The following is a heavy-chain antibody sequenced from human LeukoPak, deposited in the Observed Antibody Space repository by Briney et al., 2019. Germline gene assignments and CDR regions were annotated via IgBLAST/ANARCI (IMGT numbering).Heavy chain of an antibody. J-gene: IGHJ4*02. CDR2: IYSDGNT. D-gene: IGHD6-13*01. V-gene: IGHV3-53*01. Sequence: GGSLRLSCAASGFIVSNKYISWVRQAPGKGLEWVSVIYSDGNTNYADSVKGRFTISRDNSKNTLYLQMNSLRAEDTAVYYCARGSAQIAEDYFDHWGQGILVTVSS. CDR1: GFIVSNKY. CDR3: ARGSAQIAEDYFDH.